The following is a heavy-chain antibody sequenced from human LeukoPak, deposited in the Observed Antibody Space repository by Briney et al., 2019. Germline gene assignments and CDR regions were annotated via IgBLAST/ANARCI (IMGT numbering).Heavy chain of an antibody. CDR3: AKGLSSGYSGSDY. D-gene: IGHD3-22*01. CDR1: GFTFSIYS. CDR2: ITGNSNYI. V-gene: IGHV3-21*01. J-gene: IGHJ4*02. Sequence: GGSLRLSCAASGFTFSIYSINWVRQAPGKGLEWVSFITGNSNYIYYADSVKGRFTISRDNAKNTLYLQMNSLRAEDTAVYYCAKGLSSGYSGSDYWGQGTLVTVSS.